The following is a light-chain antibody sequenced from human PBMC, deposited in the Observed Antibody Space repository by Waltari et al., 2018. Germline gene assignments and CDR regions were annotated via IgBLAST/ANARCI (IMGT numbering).Light chain of an antibody. Sequence: DIVVTQSPLSLPVTPGEPASISCRSSQSLLHRNGNNYFEWYLQKPGQSQQLLNYLGCHRASRVHDSLRGSGSGTEFTLRISRVEGDDVGVYYGMQSPQSLWTFGPGTQVEFK. CDR1: QSLLHRNGNNY. CDR2: LGC. J-gene: IGKJ1*01. V-gene: IGKV2-28*01. CDR3: MQSPQSLWT.